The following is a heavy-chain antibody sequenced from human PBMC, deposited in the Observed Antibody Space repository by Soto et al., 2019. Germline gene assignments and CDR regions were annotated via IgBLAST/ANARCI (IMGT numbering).Heavy chain of an antibody. D-gene: IGHD6-13*01. CDR2: ISAYNGNT. CDR3: ADLPMAHSRDDAFDI. CDR1: GYTFTSYG. V-gene: IGHV1-18*01. J-gene: IGHJ3*02. Sequence: QVQLVQSGAEVKKPGASVKVSCKASGYTFTSYGISWVRQAPGQGLEWMGWISAYNGNTNYAQKLQGRVTMTTDTSTSTADMELRSLRSDDTAVYYCADLPMAHSRDDAFDIWGQGTMVTVSS.